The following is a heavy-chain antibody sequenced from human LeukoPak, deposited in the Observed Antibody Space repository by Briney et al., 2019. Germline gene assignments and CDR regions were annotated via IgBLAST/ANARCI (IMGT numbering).Heavy chain of an antibody. J-gene: IGHJ6*02. D-gene: IGHD3-22*01. Sequence: SETLSLTCAVYGGSFSGYYWSWIRQPPGKGLEWIGEINHSGSTNYNPSLKSRVTISVDTSKNQFSLKLSSVTAADTAVYYCARGAVTMIALYYYCYGMDVWGQGTTVTVSS. V-gene: IGHV4-34*01. CDR2: INHSGST. CDR1: GGSFSGYY. CDR3: ARGAVTMIALYYYCYGMDV.